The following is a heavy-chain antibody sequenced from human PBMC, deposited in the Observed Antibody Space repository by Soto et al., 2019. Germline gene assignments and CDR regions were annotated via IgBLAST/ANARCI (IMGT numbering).Heavy chain of an antibody. CDR2: IVVGSGNT. D-gene: IGHD6-6*01. CDR3: AADSSSPRRSYYYYGMDV. J-gene: IGHJ6*02. V-gene: IGHV1-58*01. CDR1: GFTFTSSA. Sequence: SVMVSCKASGFTFTSSAVQWVRQARGQRLEWIGWIVVGSGNTNYAQKFQERVTITRDMSTSTAYMELSSLRSEDTAVYYCAADSSSPRRSYYYYGMDVWGQGTTVTVSS.